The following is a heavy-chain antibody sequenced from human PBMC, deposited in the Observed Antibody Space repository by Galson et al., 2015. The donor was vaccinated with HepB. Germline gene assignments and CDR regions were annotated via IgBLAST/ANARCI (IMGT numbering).Heavy chain of an antibody. V-gene: IGHV4-39*01. D-gene: IGHD2-2*01. CDR2: IYCSGST. CDR1: GGSISSSSYY. CDR3: ARQGAWGVVPAAEYYFDY. Sequence: SETLSLTCTVSGGSISSSSYYWGWIRQPPGKGLEWIGSIYCSGSTYYNPSLKSRVTISVDTSKNQFSLKLSSVTAADTAVYYCARQGAWGVVPAAEYYFDYWGQGTLVTVSS. J-gene: IGHJ4*02.